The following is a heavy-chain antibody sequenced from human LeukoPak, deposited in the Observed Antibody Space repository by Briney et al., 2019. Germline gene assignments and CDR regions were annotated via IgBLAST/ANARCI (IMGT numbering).Heavy chain of an antibody. J-gene: IGHJ4*02. CDR3: ARDKENPYSSSYIDY. Sequence: GRSLRLSCAASGFTFSSYAMHWVRQAPGKGLEWVAVISYDGSNKYYADSVKGRFTISRDNSKNTLYLQMNGLRAEDTAVYYCARDKENPYSSSYIDYWGQGTLVTVSS. D-gene: IGHD6-13*01. V-gene: IGHV3-30-3*01. CDR2: ISYDGSNK. CDR1: GFTFSSYA.